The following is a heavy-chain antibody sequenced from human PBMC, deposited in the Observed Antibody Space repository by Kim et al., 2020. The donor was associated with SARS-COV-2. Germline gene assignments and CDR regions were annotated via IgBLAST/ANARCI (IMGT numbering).Heavy chain of an antibody. J-gene: IGHJ4*02. CDR2: IYPGDSDT. CDR3: ARAPSGALTPYYFDY. CDR1: GYSFTTYW. V-gene: IGHV5-51*01. D-gene: IGHD3-10*01. Sequence: GESLKISCKGSGYSFTTYWIGWVRHMPGKGLEWMGIIYPGDSDTKYSPSFQGQVTISADWSISTAYLQWSSLKASDTAIYYCARAPSGALTPYYFDYWGQGSLVTVCS.